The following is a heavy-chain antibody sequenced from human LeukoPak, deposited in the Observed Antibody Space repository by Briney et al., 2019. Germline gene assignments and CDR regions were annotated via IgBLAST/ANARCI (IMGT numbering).Heavy chain of an antibody. CDR1: ASTFRSYW. Sequence: PGGSLRLSCAASASTFRSYWMSWVRQAPGKGLEWVANINQDGSVKYYVDSGKGRFTISRDNAKNSLYVEMNSLRDEDTAVYYCARVGYSGWNLEYWGQGTLVTVSS. D-gene: IGHD5-12*01. CDR2: INQDGSVK. V-gene: IGHV3-7*01. J-gene: IGHJ4*02. CDR3: ARVGYSGWNLEY.